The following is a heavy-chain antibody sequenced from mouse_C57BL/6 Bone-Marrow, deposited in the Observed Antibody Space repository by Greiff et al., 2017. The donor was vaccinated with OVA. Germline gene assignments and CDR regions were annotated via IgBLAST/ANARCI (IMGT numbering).Heavy chain of an antibody. D-gene: IGHD1-1*01. CDR1: GYTFTSYW. V-gene: IGHV1-55*01. CDR2: IYPGSGST. CDR3: ASHYYGSSPYWYFDV. J-gene: IGHJ1*03. Sequence: QVQLQQPGAELVKPGASVKMSCKASGYTFTSYWITWVKQRPGQGLEWIGDIYPGSGSTNYNEKFKSKATLTVDTSSSTAYMQLSSLTSEGSAVYYCASHYYGSSPYWYFDVWGTGTTVTVSS.